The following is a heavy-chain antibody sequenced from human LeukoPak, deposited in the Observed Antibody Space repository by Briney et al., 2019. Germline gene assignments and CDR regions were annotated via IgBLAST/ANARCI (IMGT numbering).Heavy chain of an antibody. V-gene: IGHV3-21*01. CDR2: ISSSSSYI. CDR1: GFTFSSYS. Sequence: GGSLRLSCAASGFTFSSYSMNWVRQAPGKGLEWVSSISSSSSYIYYADSVKGRFTISRDNAKNSLYLQMNGLRAEDTAVYYCARERQSLPYYYGSGYDYDAFDIWGQGTMVTVSS. J-gene: IGHJ3*02. D-gene: IGHD3-10*01. CDR3: ARERQSLPYYYGSGYDYDAFDI.